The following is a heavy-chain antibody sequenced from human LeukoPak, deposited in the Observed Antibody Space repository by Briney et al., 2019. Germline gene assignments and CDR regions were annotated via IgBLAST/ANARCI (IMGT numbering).Heavy chain of an antibody. Sequence: GGSLRLSCAASGFTFSSYEMNWVRQAPGKGLEWVSYISSSGSTIYYADSVKGRFTISRDNAKNSLYLQMNSLRAEDTAVYHCARSSSGWYHWFDPWGQGTLVTVSS. J-gene: IGHJ5*02. V-gene: IGHV3-48*03. CDR2: ISSSGSTI. CDR3: ARSSSGWYHWFDP. CDR1: GFTFSSYE. D-gene: IGHD6-19*01.